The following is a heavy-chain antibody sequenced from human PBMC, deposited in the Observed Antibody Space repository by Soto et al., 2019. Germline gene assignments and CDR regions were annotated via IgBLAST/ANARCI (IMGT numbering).Heavy chain of an antibody. Sequence: SETLSLTCTVSGGSVSSGSYYWSWIRQPPGKGLEWIGYIYYSGSTNYNPSLKSRVTISVDTSKNQFSLKLSSVTAADTAVYYCARERLLTSYDYWGQGTLVTVSS. D-gene: IGHD2-2*01. CDR3: ARERLLTSYDY. CDR1: GGSVSSGSYY. J-gene: IGHJ4*02. CDR2: IYYSGST. V-gene: IGHV4-61*01.